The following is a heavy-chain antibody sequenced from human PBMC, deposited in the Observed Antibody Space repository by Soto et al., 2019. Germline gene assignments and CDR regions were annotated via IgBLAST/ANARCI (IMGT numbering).Heavy chain of an antibody. Sequence: QVQLVQSGAEVKKPGASVKVSCKASGYTFTSYGISWVRQAPGQGLEWMGWISAYNGNTNYAQKLQGRVTMTTDTPTSTAYMELRSLRSDDTAVYYCARDRTAASSWFYYGMDVWGQGTTVTVSS. D-gene: IGHD6-6*01. J-gene: IGHJ6*02. CDR2: ISAYNGNT. CDR1: GYTFTSYG. CDR3: ARDRTAASSWFYYGMDV. V-gene: IGHV1-18*01.